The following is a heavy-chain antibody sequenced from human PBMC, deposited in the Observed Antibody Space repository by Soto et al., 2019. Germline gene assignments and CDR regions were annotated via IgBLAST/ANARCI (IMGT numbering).Heavy chain of an antibody. Sequence: EVHLLESGGGLVQPGGSLRLSCAASGVTLSSYAMSWVRQAPGKGLEWVSAISGSGGSTYYADSVKGRFTISRDNSNNTVFLQMNSLRVDDTALYYCAKLGGSGSYYYYYYYMDVWGKGTTVTVSS. V-gene: IGHV3-23*01. D-gene: IGHD3-10*01. J-gene: IGHJ6*03. CDR3: AKLGGSGSYYYYYYYMDV. CDR2: ISGSGGST. CDR1: GVTLSSYA.